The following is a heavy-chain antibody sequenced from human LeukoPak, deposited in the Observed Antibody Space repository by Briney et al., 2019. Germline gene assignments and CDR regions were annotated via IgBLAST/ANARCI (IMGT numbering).Heavy chain of an antibody. Sequence: SETLSLTCTVSGGSISSYYWSWIRQPAGKGLEWIGRIYTSGSTNCNPSLKSRVTMSVDTSKNQFSLKLSSVTAADTAVYYCARGNAGYSYGPVDYWGQGTLVTVSS. CDR2: IYTSGST. CDR3: ARGNAGYSYGPVDY. D-gene: IGHD5-18*01. CDR1: GGSISSYY. J-gene: IGHJ4*02. V-gene: IGHV4-4*07.